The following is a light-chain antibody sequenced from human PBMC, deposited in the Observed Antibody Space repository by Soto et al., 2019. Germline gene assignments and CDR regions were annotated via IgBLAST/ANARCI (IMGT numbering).Light chain of an antibody. CDR1: QSISSY. CDR3: QQRSNWPPT. CDR2: DAS. Sequence: EIVLTQSPATLSLSPGERATRSCRASQSISSYLAWYQQKPGQAPRLLIYDASNRATGIPARFSGGGTGTDFTLTISSLEPEDFAVYYCQQRSNWPPTFGGGTKVEIK. J-gene: IGKJ4*01. V-gene: IGKV3-11*01.